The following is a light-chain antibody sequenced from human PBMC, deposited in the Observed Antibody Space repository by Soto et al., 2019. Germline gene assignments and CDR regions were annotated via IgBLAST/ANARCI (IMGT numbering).Light chain of an antibody. CDR1: KSVRSD. Sequence: EIVMTQSPATLSVPPGDSATFSCRASKSVRSDLAWYRQKPGQAPRLLIYGGSIRAADIPDRFSGSGSGTEFTLTISTLQSEDFAVYYCQQYNDWPTITFGQGTRLETK. CDR2: GGS. CDR3: QQYNDWPTIT. J-gene: IGKJ5*01. V-gene: IGKV3-15*01.